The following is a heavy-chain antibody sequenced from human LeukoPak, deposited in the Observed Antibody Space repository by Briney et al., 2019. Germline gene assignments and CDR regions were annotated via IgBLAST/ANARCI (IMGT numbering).Heavy chain of an antibody. CDR3: AAGTYDTNGYVFDY. Sequence: PGRSLRLSCAASGFTFSSCEMNWVRQAPGKGLEWVSYVSRGGATIYYADSVKGRFTISRDNAKNSLYLQMNSLRAEDTAIYYCAAGTYDTNGYVFDYWGQGTLVTVSS. CDR2: VSRGGATI. D-gene: IGHD3-22*01. J-gene: IGHJ4*02. V-gene: IGHV3-48*03. CDR1: GFTFSSCE.